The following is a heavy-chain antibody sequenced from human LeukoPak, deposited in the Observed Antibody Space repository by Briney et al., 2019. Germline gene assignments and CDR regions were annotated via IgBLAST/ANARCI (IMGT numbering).Heavy chain of an antibody. CDR3: ARDDSSGWSP. J-gene: IGHJ5*02. V-gene: IGHV3-21*01. CDR1: GFTFDTYN. D-gene: IGHD6-19*01. CDR2: IRSYSSYI. Sequence: GGSLRLSCTASGFTFDTYNFNWVRQAPGKGLEWVATIRSYSSYIHYADSVKGRFTISRDNAKNSLYLQMNSLRAEDTAVYYCARDDSSGWSPWGQGTLVTVSS.